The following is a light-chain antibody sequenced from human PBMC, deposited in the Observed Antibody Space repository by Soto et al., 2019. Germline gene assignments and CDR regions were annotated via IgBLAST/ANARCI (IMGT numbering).Light chain of an antibody. CDR2: DVS. CDR3: SSDTSSSTLGNYV. J-gene: IGLJ1*01. Sequence: QSALTQPASVSGSPGQSITISCTGTSSDVGGYNYVSWYQQHPGKAPKLMIYDVSNRPSGVANRFSGSKSGNTASLTISGLEAEAEADYDCSSDTSSSTLGNYVFGTGTKLTVL. CDR1: SSDVGGYNY. V-gene: IGLV2-14*01.